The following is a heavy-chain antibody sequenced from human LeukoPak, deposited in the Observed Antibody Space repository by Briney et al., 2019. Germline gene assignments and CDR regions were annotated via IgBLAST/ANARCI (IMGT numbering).Heavy chain of an antibody. J-gene: IGHJ4*02. D-gene: IGHD6-19*01. CDR2: INHSGST. CDR1: GGSFSGYY. Sequence: SETLSLTCTVYGGSFSGYYWSWIRQPPGKGLEWIGEINHSGSTNYNPSLKSRVTISVDTSKNQFSLKLSSVTAADTAVYYCARGHGSSGWFGYWGQGTLVTVSS. V-gene: IGHV4-34*01. CDR3: ARGHGSSGWFGY.